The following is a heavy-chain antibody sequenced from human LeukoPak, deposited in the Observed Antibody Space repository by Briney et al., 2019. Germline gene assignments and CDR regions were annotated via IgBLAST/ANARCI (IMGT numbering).Heavy chain of an antibody. J-gene: IGHJ4*02. V-gene: IGHV4-59*11. CDR3: AREYSSSSGKALDY. D-gene: IGHD6-6*01. CDR1: GGSISSHY. Sequence: SETLSLTCTVSGGSISSHYWSWIRQSPGRGLEWIGFTFYTGSTNSNPSLKSRVTMSADPSKNQVSLRLISVTAADTAMYYCAREYSSSSGKALDYWGQGTLVTVSS. CDR2: TFYTGST.